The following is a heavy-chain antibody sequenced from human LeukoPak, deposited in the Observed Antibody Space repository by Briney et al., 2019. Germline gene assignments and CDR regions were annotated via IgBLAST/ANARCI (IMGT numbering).Heavy chain of an antibody. CDR2: IYPGDSDT. J-gene: IGHJ5*02. CDR1: GYSFTSYW. Sequence: GESLKISCKGSGYSFTSYWIGWVRQMPGKGLEWMGIIYPGDSDTRYGPSFQGQVTISADKSISTAYLQWSSLKASDTAMYYCARLRFLGPVEGFAWFDPWGQGTLVTVSS. CDR3: ARLRFLGPVEGFAWFDP. V-gene: IGHV5-51*01. D-gene: IGHD3-3*01.